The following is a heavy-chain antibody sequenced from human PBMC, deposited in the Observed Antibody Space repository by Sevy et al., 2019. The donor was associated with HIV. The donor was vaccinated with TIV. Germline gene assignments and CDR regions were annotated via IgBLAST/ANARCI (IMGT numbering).Heavy chain of an antibody. Sequence: GGSLRLSCVASGFTFSSYGMHWVRQAPGKGLEWVAVISYHGSNTYYADSVKGRFTISRDNSKNTLYLQMNSLRAEDTAVYYCAKDQGTMVRGLILPSYYYGMDVWGQGTTVTVSS. D-gene: IGHD3-10*01. CDR1: GFTFSSYG. CDR2: ISYHGSNT. CDR3: AKDQGTMVRGLILPSYYYGMDV. V-gene: IGHV3-30*18. J-gene: IGHJ6*02.